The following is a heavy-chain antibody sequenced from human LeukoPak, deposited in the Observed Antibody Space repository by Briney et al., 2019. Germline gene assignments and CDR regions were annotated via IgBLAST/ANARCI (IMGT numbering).Heavy chain of an antibody. V-gene: IGHV3-7*01. D-gene: IGHD6-13*01. CDR3: ATYSPLGAAAGTHYFDY. J-gene: IGHJ4*02. CDR2: IKQDGSEK. CDR1: GFTFSSYW. Sequence: GGSLRLSCAASGFTFSSYWMSWVRQAPGKGLEWVANIKQDGSEKYYVDSVKGRFTISRDNAKNSLYLQMNSLRAEDTAVYYCATYSPLGAAAGTHYFDYWGQGTLVTVSS.